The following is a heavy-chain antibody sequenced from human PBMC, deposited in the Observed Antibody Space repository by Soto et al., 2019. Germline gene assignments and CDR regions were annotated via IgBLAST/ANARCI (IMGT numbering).Heavy chain of an antibody. CDR1: GYTFTSYY. V-gene: IGHV1-46*01. CDR2: INPSGGST. J-gene: IGHJ5*02. D-gene: IGHD3-16*01. Sequence: AASVKVSCKASGYTFTSYYMHWVRQAPGQGLEWMGIINPSGGSTSYAQKFQGRVTMTRDTSTSTVYMELSSLRSEDTAVYYCARIGELWPKALNWLDPWGPGTMVTVST. CDR3: ARIGELWPKALNWLDP.